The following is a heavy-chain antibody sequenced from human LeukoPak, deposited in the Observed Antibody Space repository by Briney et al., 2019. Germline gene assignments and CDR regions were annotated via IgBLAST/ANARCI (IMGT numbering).Heavy chain of an antibody. CDR1: GGSISSSSYY. Sequence: SETLSLTCTVSGGSISSSSYYWSWIRQPPGKGLEWIGYIYYSGSTNYNPSLKSRVTISVDTSKNQFSLKLSSVTAADTAVYYCARARGDSSSWVYYNYYLDVWGKGTTVTISS. V-gene: IGHV4-61*01. J-gene: IGHJ6*03. CDR3: ARARGDSSSWVYYNYYLDV. CDR2: IYYSGST. D-gene: IGHD6-13*01.